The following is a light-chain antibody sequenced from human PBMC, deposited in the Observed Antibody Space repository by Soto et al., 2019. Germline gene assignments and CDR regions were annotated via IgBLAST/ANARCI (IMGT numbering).Light chain of an antibody. CDR1: HDIGNS. CDR3: QKSDHLPL. V-gene: IGKV1-33*01. J-gene: IGKJ3*01. Sequence: DIQMTQSPPSLSASVGDRVTITCQASHDIGNSLNWYQDKPGQAPKLVIYDAYNLETVVPSTFSGNGYGTDFTFTISSLRPEDIATYYCQKSDHLPLFGPGTQVDMK. CDR2: DAY.